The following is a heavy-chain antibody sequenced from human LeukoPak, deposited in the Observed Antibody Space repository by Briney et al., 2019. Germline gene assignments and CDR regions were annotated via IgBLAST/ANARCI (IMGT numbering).Heavy chain of an antibody. Sequence: GGSLRLSCAASGCRSSSYEMNWVRHAQGKGLEKVSYVCASGTTIYYAESVKGRFAIDRDNAEKSLYLQMNSLRAEDTAVYYCARDATTHTIGWYDDAFDIWGHGTMVTVSS. J-gene: IGHJ3*02. CDR3: ARDATTHTIGWYDDAFDI. V-gene: IGHV3-48*03. CDR2: VCASGTTI. CDR1: GCRSSSYE. D-gene: IGHD6-19*01.